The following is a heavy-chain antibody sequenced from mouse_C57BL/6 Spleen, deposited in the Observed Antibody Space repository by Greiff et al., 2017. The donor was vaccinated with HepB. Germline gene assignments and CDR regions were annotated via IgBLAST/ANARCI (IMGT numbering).Heavy chain of an antibody. Sequence: QVQLQQPGTELVKPGASMKLSCKASGYTFTSYWMHWVKQRPGQGLEWIGNINPSNGGTNYNEKFKSKATLTVDKSSSTAYMQLSSLTSEDSAVYYCARFDGYHWYFDVWGTGTTVTVSS. J-gene: IGHJ1*03. CDR3: ARFDGYHWYFDV. D-gene: IGHD2-3*01. CDR2: INPSNGGT. CDR1: GYTFTSYW. V-gene: IGHV1-53*01.